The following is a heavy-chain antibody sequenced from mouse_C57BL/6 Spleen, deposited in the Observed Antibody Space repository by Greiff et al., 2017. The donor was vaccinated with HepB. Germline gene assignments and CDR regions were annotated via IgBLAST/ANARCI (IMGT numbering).Heavy chain of an antibody. V-gene: IGHV5-6*02. CDR3: ARSDGYRWYFDV. CDR1: GFTFSSYG. D-gene: IGHD2-3*01. Sequence: EVKLVESGGDLVKPGGSLKLSCAASGFTFSSYGMSWVRQTPDKRLEWVATISSGGSYTYYPDSVKGRFTISRDNAKNTLYLQMSSLKSEDTAMYYCARSDGYRWYFDVWGTGTTVTVSS. CDR2: ISSGGSYT. J-gene: IGHJ1*03.